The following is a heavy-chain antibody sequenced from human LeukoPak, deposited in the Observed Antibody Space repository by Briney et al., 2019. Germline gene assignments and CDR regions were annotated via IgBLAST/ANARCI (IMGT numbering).Heavy chain of an antibody. CDR3: ARATYDFWSGPNFDY. J-gene: IGHJ4*02. Sequence: GGSLRLSWAASGFTVSSNYMSWVRQAPGKGLEGVSVIYSGGSTYYADYVKGRFTISRDNSKNTLYLQMNSLRAEDTAVYYCARATYDFWSGPNFDYWGQGTLVTVSS. CDR1: GFTVSSNY. V-gene: IGHV3-53*01. CDR2: IYSGGST. D-gene: IGHD3-3*01.